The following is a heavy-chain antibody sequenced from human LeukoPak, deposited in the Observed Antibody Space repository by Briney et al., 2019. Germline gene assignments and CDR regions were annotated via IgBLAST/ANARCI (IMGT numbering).Heavy chain of an antibody. CDR1: GGSFSGYY. Sequence: SETLSLTCAVYGGSFSGYYWSWIRQPPGKGLEWIGEINHSGSTNYNPSLKSRVTISVDTSKNQFSLKLSSVTAADTAVYYCAREANKYDYVWGSYRYKASYFDYWGQGTLVTVSS. V-gene: IGHV4-34*01. CDR2: INHSGST. CDR3: AREANKYDYVWGSYRYKASYFDY. D-gene: IGHD3-16*02. J-gene: IGHJ4*02.